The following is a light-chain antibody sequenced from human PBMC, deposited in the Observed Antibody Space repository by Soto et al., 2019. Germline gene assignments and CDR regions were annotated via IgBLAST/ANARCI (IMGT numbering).Light chain of an antibody. V-gene: IGKV3-15*01. CDR2: DAS. CDR3: QQYNNRPRT. J-gene: IGKJ1*01. Sequence: EIVMTQSPATLSVSPGERATLSCRASQSVSSNLAWYQQKPGQAPRLLIYDASTRATGIPARFSASGSGTEFTLTISSLQSEDFAVYYCQQYNNRPRTFGQGTKVEIK. CDR1: QSVSSN.